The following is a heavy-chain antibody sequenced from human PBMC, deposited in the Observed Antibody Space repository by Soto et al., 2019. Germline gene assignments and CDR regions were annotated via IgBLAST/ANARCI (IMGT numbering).Heavy chain of an antibody. Sequence: PGRSSRLSCAASGFTFSNYGMHWVRQAPGKGLEWVALTSYDGSNEYYTDSVKGRFTISRDNSKNTLFLQMNSPRPEDTAVYYCAKDKGVFNWASSCFGEWGQGPLFT. V-gene: IGHV3-30*18. J-gene: IGHJ4*02. CDR1: GFTFSNYG. CDR3: AKDKGVFNWASSCFGE. CDR2: TSYDGSNE. D-gene: IGHD1-1*01.